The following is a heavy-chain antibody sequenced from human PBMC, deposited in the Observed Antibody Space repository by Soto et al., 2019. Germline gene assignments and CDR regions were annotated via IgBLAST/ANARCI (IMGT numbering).Heavy chain of an antibody. J-gene: IGHJ4*01. D-gene: IGHD5-18*01. V-gene: IGHV3-48*02. CDR1: GFTISGCS. CDR2: ITIRTGNI. CDR3: VRDRDLDRDMVHADL. Sequence: PGGSLRLSCEASGFTISGCSMNWVRQAPGKGLEWLAYITIRTGNIVYADSARGRFTISADNAENSVFLQMNSLRDEDTAVYFCVRDRDLDRDMVHADLWGQGTLVTVSS.